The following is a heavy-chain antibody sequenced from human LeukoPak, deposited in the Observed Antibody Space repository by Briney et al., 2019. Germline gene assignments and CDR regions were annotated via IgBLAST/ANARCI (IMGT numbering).Heavy chain of an antibody. D-gene: IGHD2-2*01. Sequence: SETLSLTCTVSGGSISSGGYYWSWIRQPPGKGLEWIGYIYHSGSTYYNPSLKSRVTISVDRSKNQFSLKLSSVTAADTAVYYCARGIGIAGDIVVVPAAFYYYYGMDVWGQGTTVTVSS. CDR3: ARGIGIAGDIVVVPAAFYYYYGMDV. CDR2: IYHSGST. J-gene: IGHJ6*02. V-gene: IGHV4-30-2*01. CDR1: GGSISSGGYY.